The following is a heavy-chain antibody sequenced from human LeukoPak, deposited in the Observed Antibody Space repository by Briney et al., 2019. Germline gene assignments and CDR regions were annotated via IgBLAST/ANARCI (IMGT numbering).Heavy chain of an antibody. D-gene: IGHD1-26*01. CDR2: IHQSGST. CDR3: ARQLSGSSLDAFDI. CDR1: GASMSTDY. V-gene: IGHV4-59*08. J-gene: IGHJ3*02. Sequence: SETLSLTCTVSGASMSTDYWSWIRQPPGQGLEWIGYIHQSGSTNYNPSLKSRVTISVDTSKNQFSLKLTSVTAADTAVYYCARQLSGSSLDAFDIWGRGTMVTVSS.